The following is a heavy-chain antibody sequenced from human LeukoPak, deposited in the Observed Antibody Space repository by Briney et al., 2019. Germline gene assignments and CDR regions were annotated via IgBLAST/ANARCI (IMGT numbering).Heavy chain of an antibody. CDR3: ARGSEGSSGWYPMMDS. Sequence: SETLSLTCTVSGGSISSYYWSWIRQPPGKGLEWIGYIYYSGITNYNPSLKSRITISLDTSNNQFSLKLSSVTAADTAVYYCARGSEGSSGWYPMMDSWGQGTLVTVSS. D-gene: IGHD6-19*01. CDR2: IYYSGIT. V-gene: IGHV4-59*01. J-gene: IGHJ4*02. CDR1: GGSISSYY.